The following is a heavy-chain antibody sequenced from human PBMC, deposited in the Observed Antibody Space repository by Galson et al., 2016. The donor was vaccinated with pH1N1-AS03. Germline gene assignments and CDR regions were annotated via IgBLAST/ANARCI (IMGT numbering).Heavy chain of an antibody. V-gene: IGHV3-23*01. CDR3: AKGISDTWNPLDI. D-gene: IGHD1-1*01. Sequence: SLRLSCAASGFTFRNYAMSWVRQAPGKGLEWVSTVSDSGDGTYYANSVKGLFTISRDNSKNTLYLQMNTLTAEDTAMYYCAKGISDTWNPLDIWGQGTRVTVSS. CDR2: VSDSGDGT. J-gene: IGHJ3*02. CDR1: GFTFRNYA.